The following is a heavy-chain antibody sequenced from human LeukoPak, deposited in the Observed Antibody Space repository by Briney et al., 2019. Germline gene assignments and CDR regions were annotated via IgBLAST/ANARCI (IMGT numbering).Heavy chain of an antibody. D-gene: IGHD1-7*01. CDR1: GGSFSGYY. CDR2: IYYSGST. CDR3: ASMNWNYGYYFDY. V-gene: IGHV4-31*11. J-gene: IGHJ4*02. Sequence: SETLSLTCAVYGGSFSGYYWSWIRQHPGKGLEWIGYIYYSGSTYYNPSLKSRVTISVDTSKNQFSLKLSSVTAADTAVYYCASMNWNYGYYFDYWGQGTLVTVSS.